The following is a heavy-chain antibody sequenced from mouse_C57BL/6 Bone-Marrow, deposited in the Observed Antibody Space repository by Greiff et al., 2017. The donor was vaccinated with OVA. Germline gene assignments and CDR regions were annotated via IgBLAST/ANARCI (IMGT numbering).Heavy chain of an antibody. CDR2: ISSGGSYT. CDR3: ARQESTTGRAMDY. V-gene: IGHV5-6*01. D-gene: IGHD1-1*01. CDR1: GFTFSSYG. Sequence: EVQRVESGGDLVKPGGSLKLSCAASGFTFSSYGMSWVRQTPDKRLEWVATISSGGSYTYYPDSVKGRFTISRDNAKNTLYLQMSSLKSEDTAMYYCARQESTTGRAMDYWGQGTSVTVSS. J-gene: IGHJ4*01.